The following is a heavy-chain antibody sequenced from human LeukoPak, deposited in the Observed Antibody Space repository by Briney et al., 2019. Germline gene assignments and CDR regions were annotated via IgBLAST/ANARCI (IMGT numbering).Heavy chain of an antibody. CDR3: AKERHDYGDYYAFDI. Sequence: PGGSLRLSCAAYGFTFSSYAMSWVRQAPGKGLEWVSVISGSGGSTYYADSVKGRFTISRDNSKNTLYLQMNSLRAEDTAVYYCAKERHDYGDYYAFDIWGQGTMVTVSS. J-gene: IGHJ3*02. D-gene: IGHD4-17*01. CDR2: ISGSGGST. V-gene: IGHV3-23*01. CDR1: GFTFSSYA.